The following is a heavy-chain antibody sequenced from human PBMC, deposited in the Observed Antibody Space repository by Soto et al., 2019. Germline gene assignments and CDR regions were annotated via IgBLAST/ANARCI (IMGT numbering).Heavy chain of an antibody. CDR2: FFSDAER. CDR3: ARMDGDYNYYGLDV. J-gene: IGHJ6*02. CDR1: GFSLANGRMG. V-gene: IGHV2-26*01. D-gene: IGHD4-17*01. Sequence: GSGPTLVNPTETLTLTCSVSGFSLANGRMGVSWIRQPPGKALEWLAHFFSDAERSYSTSMQSRLNMYKDSSGSQVVLTMTNMAPADTATYFCARMDGDYNYYGLDVWGHGIAVTVSS.